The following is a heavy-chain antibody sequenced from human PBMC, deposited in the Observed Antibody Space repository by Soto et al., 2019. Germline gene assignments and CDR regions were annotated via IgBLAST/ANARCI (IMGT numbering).Heavy chain of an antibody. CDR1: GYTFTSYY. D-gene: IGHD3-10*01. Sequence: ASVKVSCKASGYTFTSYYMHWVRQAPGQGLEWMGIINPSGGSTSYAQKFQGRVTMTRDTSTSTVYMELISLRYEDTAVYYCASNLDWFTCFDPWRHRSLVPVSS. CDR3: ASNLDWFTCFDP. V-gene: IGHV1-46*01. J-gene: IGHJ5*02. CDR2: INPSGGST.